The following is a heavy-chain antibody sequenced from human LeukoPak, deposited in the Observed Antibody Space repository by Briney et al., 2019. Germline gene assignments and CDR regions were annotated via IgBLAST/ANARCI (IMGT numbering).Heavy chain of an antibody. CDR3: ARQEGIWVGNGYFAY. Sequence: SETLSLTCTVSGYSISSGYYWGWIRQPPGKGLEWIGSVYHSGTTYYNPSLKSRITVSIDTSKNQFSLKLTSVTAADTAFYYCARQEGIWVGNGYFAYWGQGALVTVSS. D-gene: IGHD3-10*01. V-gene: IGHV4-38-2*02. CDR1: GYSISSGYY. J-gene: IGHJ4*02. CDR2: VYHSGTT.